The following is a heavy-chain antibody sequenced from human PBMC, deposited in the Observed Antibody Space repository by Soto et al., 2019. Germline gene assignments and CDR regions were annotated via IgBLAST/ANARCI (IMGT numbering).Heavy chain of an antibody. CDR3: VRDYDILTGYQYFFEY. V-gene: IGHV1-46*01. CDR1: GYMFINYY. J-gene: IGHJ4*02. CDR2: INPNVGST. Sequence: ASVKVSCKTSGYMFINYYMHWVRQAPGQGPEWLGIINPNVGSTTYAQRFQGRISITRDTSTSTVYMELRRLRPEDTAVYYCVRDYDILTGYQYFFEYWGQGTLVTVSS. D-gene: IGHD3-9*01.